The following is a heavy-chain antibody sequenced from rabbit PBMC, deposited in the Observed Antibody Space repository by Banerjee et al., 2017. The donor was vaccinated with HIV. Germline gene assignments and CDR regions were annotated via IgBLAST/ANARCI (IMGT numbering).Heavy chain of an antibody. D-gene: IGHD7-1*01. CDR2: IYSSNGDK. V-gene: IGHV1S47*01. J-gene: IGHJ6*01. CDR1: GSDISSNA. Sequence: QEQLVESGGGLVQPEGSLTLTCKASGSDISSNAMCWVRQAPGKGLELIACIYSSNGDKWYASWVNGRFTVSKTSSTTVTLQMTSLTAADTATYFCARESDYAGYVGLWGQGTLVTVS. CDR3: ARESDYAGYVGL.